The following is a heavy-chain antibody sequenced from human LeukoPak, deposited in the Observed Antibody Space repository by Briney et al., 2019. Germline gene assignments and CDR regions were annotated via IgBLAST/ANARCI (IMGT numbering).Heavy chain of an antibody. CDR1: GFTFSSYA. Sequence: PGGSLRLSCAASGFTFSSYAMSWVRQAPGKGLEWVSSISGNGGLTYYADSVKGRFTISRGNSKNTVYLQMNSLRAEDTAVYYCARGALVRGKNWFDPWGQGTLVTVSS. V-gene: IGHV3-23*01. J-gene: IGHJ5*02. CDR2: ISGNGGLT. CDR3: ARGALVRGKNWFDP. D-gene: IGHD3-10*01.